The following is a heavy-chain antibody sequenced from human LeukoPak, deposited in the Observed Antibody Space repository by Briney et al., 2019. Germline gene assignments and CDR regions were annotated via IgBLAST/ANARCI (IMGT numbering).Heavy chain of an antibody. J-gene: IGHJ4*02. CDR1: GFSFTTYC. CDR2: INQDGSEK. V-gene: IGHV3-7*01. CDR3: ARNYDFVWGSHRPTYYFDY. D-gene: IGHD3-16*02. Sequence: WGSLRLSCAVSGFSFTTYCMTWVRQAPGKGLEWVGNINQDGSEKYYVDSVKGRCTISRDNAKNSLYLQMNSLAAEDTAVYYCARNYDFVWGSHRPTYYFDYWGQGTLVTASS.